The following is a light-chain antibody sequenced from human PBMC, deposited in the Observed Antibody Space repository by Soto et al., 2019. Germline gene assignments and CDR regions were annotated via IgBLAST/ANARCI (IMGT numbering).Light chain of an antibody. CDR2: GNT. V-gene: IGLV1-40*01. J-gene: IGLJ2*01. Sequence: QSVLTQPPSVSGAPGQRVTISCTGSSSNIEEGYDVHWYQQLPGRAPKLLIYGNTNRPSGVPDRFSGSKSGTSASLAITGLQAEDEADYYCLSFDSSLSVVFGGGTKLTVL. CDR1: SSNIEEGYD. CDR3: LSFDSSLSVV.